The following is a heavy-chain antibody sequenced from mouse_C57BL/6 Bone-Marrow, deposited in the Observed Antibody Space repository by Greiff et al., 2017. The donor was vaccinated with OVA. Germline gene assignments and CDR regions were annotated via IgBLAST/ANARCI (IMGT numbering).Heavy chain of an antibody. CDR1: GYTFTSYW. CDR2: IDPSDSYT. J-gene: IGHJ4*01. CDR3: ASPDSSGYYYAMDY. Sequence: QVQLQQPGAELVKPGASVKLSCKASGYTFTSYWMQWVKQRPGQGLEWIGEIDPSDSYTNYNQKLKGKATLTVDTSSSTAYTQRSSLTSEDSAVYYCASPDSSGYYYAMDYWGQGTSVTVSS. V-gene: IGHV1-50*01. D-gene: IGHD3-2*02.